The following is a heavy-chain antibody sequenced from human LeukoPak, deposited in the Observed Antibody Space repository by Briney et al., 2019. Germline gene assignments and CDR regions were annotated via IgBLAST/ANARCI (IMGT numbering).Heavy chain of an antibody. D-gene: IGHD6-19*01. J-gene: IGHJ2*01. CDR1: GFTFSSYA. CDR3: ARGGWRGLDGYFDL. V-gene: IGHV3-23*01. Sequence: PGGSLRLSCAASGFTFSSYAMSWVRQAPGKGLEWVSAISGSGAGTYYADSVKGRFTISRDNSKNTLYLQMNSLRAEGMAVYYCARGGWRGLDGYFDLWGRGTLVTVSS. CDR2: ISGSGAGT.